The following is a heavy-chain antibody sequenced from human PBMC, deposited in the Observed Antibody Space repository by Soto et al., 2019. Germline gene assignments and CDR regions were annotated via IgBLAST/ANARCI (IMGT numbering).Heavy chain of an antibody. CDR1: GFTFSNAW. J-gene: IGHJ6*03. Sequence: GGSLRLSCAASGFTFSNAWMSWVRQAPGKGLEWVGRIKSKTDGGTTDYAAPVKGRFTISRDDSKNTLYLQMNSLKTEDTAVYYCTTDPRRVGANYYYYYMDVWGKGTTVTVSS. CDR2: IKSKTDGGTT. V-gene: IGHV3-15*01. D-gene: IGHD1-26*01. CDR3: TTDPRRVGANYYYYYMDV.